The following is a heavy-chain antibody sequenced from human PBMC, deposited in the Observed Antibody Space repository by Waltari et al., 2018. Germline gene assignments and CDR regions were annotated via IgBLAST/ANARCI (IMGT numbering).Heavy chain of an antibody. CDR3: VRDLRWAFDI. D-gene: IGHD2-15*01. Sequence: EVQVVESGGGLVQPGGSLRLSCDASGFTFSNPWMNWVRQAPGKGMEWVAKIDPDGSAKTYVDSVKGRFTISRDNAKNSLYLPMNSLRAEDTAVYYCVRDLRWAFDIWGQGTMVTVSA. CDR2: IDPDGSAK. V-gene: IGHV3-7*01. CDR1: GFTFSNPW. J-gene: IGHJ3*02.